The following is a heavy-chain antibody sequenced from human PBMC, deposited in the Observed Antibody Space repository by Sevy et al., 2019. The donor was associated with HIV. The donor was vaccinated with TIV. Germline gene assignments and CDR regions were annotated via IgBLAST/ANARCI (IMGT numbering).Heavy chain of an antibody. V-gene: IGHV3-30-3*01. CDR3: ALERLSSNVAEYFQN. CDR2: ISYDGSNE. J-gene: IGHJ1*01. D-gene: IGHD1-1*01. Sequence: GGSLRLSCAASGFIFSSFFMHWVRQAPGKGLEWVATISYDGSNEHYADSVKGRFTISRDNSKNALYLQMNSLRAEDTAVYYCALERLSSNVAEYFQNWGQGSLVTVSS. CDR1: GFIFSSFF.